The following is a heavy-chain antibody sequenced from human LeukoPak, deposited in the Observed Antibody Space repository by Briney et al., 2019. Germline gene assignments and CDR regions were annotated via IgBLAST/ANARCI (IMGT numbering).Heavy chain of an antibody. CDR3: ARAYTTYSGSYYFDY. CDR1: GGPISSGDYY. Sequence: SQTLSLTCTVSGGPISSGDYYWSWIRQPPGKSLEWIGYIYYSGSTYYNPSLKSRVTISVDTSKNQFSLKLSSVTAADTAVYYCARAYTTYSGSYYFDYWGQGTLVTVSS. CDR2: IYYSGST. D-gene: IGHD1-26*01. J-gene: IGHJ4*02. V-gene: IGHV4-30-4*08.